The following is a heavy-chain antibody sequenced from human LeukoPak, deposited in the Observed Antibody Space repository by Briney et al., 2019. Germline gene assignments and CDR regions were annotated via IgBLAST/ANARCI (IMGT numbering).Heavy chain of an antibody. V-gene: IGHV3-21*01. D-gene: IGHD3-10*01. CDR3: ARESVVRGVL. CDR1: GFTFSSYS. J-gene: IGHJ4*02. Sequence: GGSLRLSCAASGFTFSSYSMNWVRQAPGKGLEWVSSISSSSSYIYYADSVKGRFTISRDNAKNSLYLQMNSLRAGDTAVYYCARESVVRGVLWGQGTLVTVSS. CDR2: ISSSSSYI.